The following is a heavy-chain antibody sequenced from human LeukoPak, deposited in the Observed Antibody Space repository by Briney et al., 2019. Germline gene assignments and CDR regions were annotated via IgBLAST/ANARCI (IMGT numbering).Heavy chain of an antibody. CDR2: IYYSGST. CDR3: ARGGMGDTAYCDY. Sequence: SETLPLTCTVSGGSISSYYWSWIRQPPGKGLEWIGYIYYSGSTNYNPSLKSRVTISVDTSKNQFSLKLSSVTAADTAVYYCARGGMGDTAYCDYWGQGTLVTVSS. D-gene: IGHD5-18*01. J-gene: IGHJ4*02. CDR1: GGSISSYY. V-gene: IGHV4-59*01.